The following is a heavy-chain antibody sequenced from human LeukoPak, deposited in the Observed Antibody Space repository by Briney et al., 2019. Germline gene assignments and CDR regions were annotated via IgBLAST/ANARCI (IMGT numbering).Heavy chain of an antibody. Sequence: GSSVKVSCKASGGTFISYAISWVRQAPGQGLEWMGGIIPIFGTANYAQKFQGRVTITADESTSTAYMELSSLRSEDTAVYYCARDALHSRPFDYWGQGTMVTVSS. CDR1: GGTFISYA. CDR3: ARDALHSRPFDY. V-gene: IGHV1-69*01. CDR2: IIPIFGTA. J-gene: IGHJ4*02.